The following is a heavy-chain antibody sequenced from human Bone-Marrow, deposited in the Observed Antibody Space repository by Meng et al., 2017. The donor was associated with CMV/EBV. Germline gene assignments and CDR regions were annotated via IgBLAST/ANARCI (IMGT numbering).Heavy chain of an antibody. CDR3: ASSGYSGYDWYFDY. J-gene: IGHJ4*02. D-gene: IGHD5-12*01. Sequence: SETLSLTCSVSGGSISSSSYYWGWIRQPPGKGLEWIGSIYYSGSTYYNPSLKSRVTISVDTSKNQFSLKLSSVTAADTAVYYCASSGYSGYDWYFDYWAQGTLVTVSS. CDR1: GGSISSSSYY. V-gene: IGHV4-39*01. CDR2: IYYSGST.